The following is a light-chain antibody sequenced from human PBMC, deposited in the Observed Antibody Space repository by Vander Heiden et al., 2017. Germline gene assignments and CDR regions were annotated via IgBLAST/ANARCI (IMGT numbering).Light chain of an antibody. V-gene: IGKV1-39*01. CDR2: AAS. J-gene: IGKJ1*01. CDR1: QSISSY. CDR3: QQSYSTPWT. Sequence: DIEMTHSPSSLSASVGDRVTITCRASQSISSYLNWYQQKPGKAPNLLIYAASSLQSGVPSRFSGSGSGTDFTLTISSLQPEDFATYYCQQSYSTPWTFGQGTKVEIK.